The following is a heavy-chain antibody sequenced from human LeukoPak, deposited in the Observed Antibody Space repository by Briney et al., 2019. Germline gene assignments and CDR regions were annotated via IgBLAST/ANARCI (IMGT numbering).Heavy chain of an antibody. J-gene: IGHJ4*02. CDR3: ARTPEAAVKGNY. V-gene: IGHV3-30-3*01. CDR1: GFSISNYA. Sequence: PGGSLRLSCAASGFSISNYAMDWVRQAPGKGLEWVAVISYDGSNKYYADSVKGRFTISRDTSKNTLYLQMSGLRTEDTAVYYCARTPEAAVKGNYWGQGTLVTVPS. CDR2: ISYDGSNK. D-gene: IGHD6-13*01.